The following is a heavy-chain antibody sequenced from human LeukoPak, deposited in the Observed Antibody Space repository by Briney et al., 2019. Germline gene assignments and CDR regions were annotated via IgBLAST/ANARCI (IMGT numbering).Heavy chain of an antibody. Sequence: SETLSLTCIVSGGSFSSYYWSWIPQPPGKGLEWMGDIYYSGSNNYNPSLKSRVTISLETAKNQFSRKRSSVTAADTAIYYCPGVLSRYYLDLCGQGTMVTDSS. V-gene: IGHV4-59*13. CDR1: GGSFSSYY. CDR2: IYYSGSN. CDR3: PGVLSRYYLDL. J-gene: IGHJ3*01. D-gene: IGHD2/OR15-2a*01.